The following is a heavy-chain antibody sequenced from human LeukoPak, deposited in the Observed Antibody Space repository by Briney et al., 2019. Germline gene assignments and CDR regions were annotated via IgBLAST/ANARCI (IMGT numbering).Heavy chain of an antibody. CDR3: AKGGQGAVAVSAFFN. J-gene: IGHJ4*02. V-gene: IGHV3-23*01. CDR1: GFTFSSYA. D-gene: IGHD6-19*01. Sequence: GGSLRLSCAASGFTFSSYAMSWVRQAPGKGLEWVSAISGSGGSTYYADSVKGRFTISRDNSKKTLYLKMNSLRAEDTAVYYCAKGGQGAVAVSAFFNWGQGTLVTVSS. CDR2: ISGSGGST.